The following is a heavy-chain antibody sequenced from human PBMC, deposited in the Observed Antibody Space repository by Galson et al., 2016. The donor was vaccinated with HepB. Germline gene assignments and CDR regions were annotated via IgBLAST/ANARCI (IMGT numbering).Heavy chain of an antibody. V-gene: IGHV3-66*01. CDR3: ARGYGMDV. CDR2: IYGGGTT. J-gene: IGHJ6*02. CDR1: GFTVSSNY. Sequence: SLRLSCAASGFTVSSNYMSWVRQAPGKGLEWVSVIYGGGTTYYADSVKDTFTISRDNSKNTVHLQRTSLRVEDTAVYYCARGYGMDVWGQGTTVTVSS.